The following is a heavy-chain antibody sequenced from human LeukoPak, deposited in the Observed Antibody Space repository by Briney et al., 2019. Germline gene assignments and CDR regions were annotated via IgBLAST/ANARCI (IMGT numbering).Heavy chain of an antibody. CDR3: RGGDY. J-gene: IGHJ4*02. V-gene: IGHV3-64D*09. Sequence: GGSLRLSCSASGFTFSTYAMHWGRQAPGKRLVYVSAISHNGGSTYYADSVKGRFTISRDNSKNTLYLQMSSLRAEDTAVYYCRGGDYWGQGTLVTVSS. CDR1: GFTFSTYA. CDR2: ISHNGGST. D-gene: IGHD3-10*01.